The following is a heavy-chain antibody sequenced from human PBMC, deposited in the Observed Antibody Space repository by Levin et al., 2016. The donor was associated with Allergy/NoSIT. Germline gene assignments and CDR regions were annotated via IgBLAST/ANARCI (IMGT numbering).Heavy chain of an antibody. CDR3: TRTSGTTPLSFHFDY. CDR1: GFTFSSYW. CDR2: TNPDGSIT. Sequence: GGSLRLSCAASGFTFSSYWMHWVRQVPGERLVWVSRTNPDGSITNYADSVRGRFTISRDDSKSIAYLQMNSLKTEDTAVYYCTRTSGTTPLSFHFDYWGQGTLVTVSS. J-gene: IGHJ4*02. D-gene: IGHD1-7*01. V-gene: IGHV3-74*01.